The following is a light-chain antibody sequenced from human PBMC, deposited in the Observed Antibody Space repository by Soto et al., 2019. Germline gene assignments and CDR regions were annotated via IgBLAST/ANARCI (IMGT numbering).Light chain of an antibody. CDR2: GAS. CDR1: QSVSSN. Sequence: EIVMTQSPATLSVSPGERATLSCRASQSVSSNLAWYQQKPGQAPRRLIYGASTRATGIPGRFSGSGSGTEFTLTISSLQSEDFVVYYCQQYDKWPPWTVGQGTKGEIK. CDR3: QQYDKWPPWT. V-gene: IGKV3-15*01. J-gene: IGKJ1*01.